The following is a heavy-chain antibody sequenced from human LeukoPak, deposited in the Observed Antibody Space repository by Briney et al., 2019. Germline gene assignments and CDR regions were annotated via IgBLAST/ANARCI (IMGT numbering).Heavy chain of an antibody. V-gene: IGHV5-51*01. CDR1: GYTFTNYW. CDR2: IYPGDSDT. Sequence: GESLKISCKGSGYTFTNYWIGWLRQMPGKGLEWMGFIYPGDSDTRYSPSFQGQVTISADKSISTAYLQWSSLKASDTAMYYCARRAVTGYFDYWGQGTLVTVSS. J-gene: IGHJ4*02. CDR3: ARRAVTGYFDY. D-gene: IGHD6-19*01.